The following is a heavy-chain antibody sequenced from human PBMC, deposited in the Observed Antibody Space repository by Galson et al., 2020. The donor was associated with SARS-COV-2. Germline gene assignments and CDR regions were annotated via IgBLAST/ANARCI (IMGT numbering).Heavy chain of an antibody. CDR3: ARQTGSVTVYGVITKRGWFDP. D-gene: IGHD3-3*01. Sequence: SETLSLTCTVSGDSMSSANDYWAWIRQPPGKGLEWIGTLYYRGKTYYNPSLKSRVTMSLDTTENQFSLRMNSATAADTAVYYCARQTGSVTVYGVITKRGWFDPWGHGTLVTVSS. J-gene: IGHJ5*02. CDR1: GDSMSSANDY. CDR2: LYYRGKT. V-gene: IGHV4-39*07.